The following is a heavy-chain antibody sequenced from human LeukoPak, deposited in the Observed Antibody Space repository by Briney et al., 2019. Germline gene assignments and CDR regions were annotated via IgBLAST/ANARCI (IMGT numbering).Heavy chain of an antibody. CDR1: GGSFSGYY. CDR2: INHSGST. V-gene: IGHV4-34*01. Sequence: SETLSLTCAVYGGSFSGYYWSWIRQPPGKGPEWIGEINHSGSTNYNPSLKSRVTISVDTSKNQFSLKLSSVTAADTAVYYCARGVVAATFWFDPWGQGTLVTVSS. J-gene: IGHJ5*02. CDR3: ARGVVAATFWFDP. D-gene: IGHD2-15*01.